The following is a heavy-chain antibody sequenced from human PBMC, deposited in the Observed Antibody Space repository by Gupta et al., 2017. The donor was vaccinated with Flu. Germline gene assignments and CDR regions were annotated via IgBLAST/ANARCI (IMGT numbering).Heavy chain of an antibody. V-gene: IGHV4-31*02. D-gene: IGHD4-17*01. CDR1: YY. Sequence: YYWTWFRQFPGKGLEWIGFLYSSGTTFYNPSLKSRATISGDSSKNHFSLKLSSVTGADTAVYYCARNGYGDFYYFQYWGQGSLVTVSS. CDR2: LYSSGTT. J-gene: IGHJ4*02. CDR3: ARNGYGDFYYFQY.